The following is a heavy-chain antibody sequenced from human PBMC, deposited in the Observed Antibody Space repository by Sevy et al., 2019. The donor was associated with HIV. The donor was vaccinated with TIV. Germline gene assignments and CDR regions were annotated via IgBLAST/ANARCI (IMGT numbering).Heavy chain of an antibody. V-gene: IGHV3-30*18. CDR2: ISYDGTIK. J-gene: IGHJ4*02. Sequence: GGSLRLSCAASGFTFGSYGMHWVRQAPGKGLEWVAAISYDGTIKSYADSVRGRFSISRDNADSTLYLLMDSLRAEDTAVYYGAKEGYDILTGFEPGNFDSWGQGTLVTVSS. CDR3: AKEGYDILTGFEPGNFDS. D-gene: IGHD3-9*01. CDR1: GFTFGSYG.